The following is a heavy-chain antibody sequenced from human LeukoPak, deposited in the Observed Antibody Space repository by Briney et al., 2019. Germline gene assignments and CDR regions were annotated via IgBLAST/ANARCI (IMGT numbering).Heavy chain of an antibody. V-gene: IGHV3-11*01. D-gene: IGHD3-10*01. J-gene: IGHJ4*02. Sequence: GGSLRLSCAASGFTSSDYYMSWIRQAPGKGLEWVSYISSSGSTIYYADSVKGRFTISRDDAKNSLYLQMNSLRAEDTAVYYCARVSGYYGSGSKTYYFDYWGQGTLVTVSS. CDR3: ARVSGYYGSGSKTYYFDY. CDR2: ISSSGSTI. CDR1: GFTSSDYY.